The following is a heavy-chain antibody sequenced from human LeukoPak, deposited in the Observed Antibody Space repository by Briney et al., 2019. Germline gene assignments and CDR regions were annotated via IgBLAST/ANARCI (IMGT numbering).Heavy chain of an antibody. V-gene: IGHV3-30*03. CDR1: GFTFSSYG. CDR3: ARDSHKFDSSGYYPDAFDI. D-gene: IGHD3-22*01. J-gene: IGHJ3*02. Sequence: GGSLRLSCAASGFTFSSYGMHWVRQAPGKGLEWVAVISYDGSNKYYADSVKGRFTISRDNSKNTLYLQMHSLRAEDTAVYYCARDSHKFDSSGYYPDAFDIWGQGTMVTVSS. CDR2: ISYDGSNK.